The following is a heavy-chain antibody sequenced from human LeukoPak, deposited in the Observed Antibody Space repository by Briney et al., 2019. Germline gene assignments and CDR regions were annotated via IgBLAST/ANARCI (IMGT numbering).Heavy chain of an antibody. Sequence: PSETLSLTCAVYGGSFSSYYWSWIRQPPGKGLEWIGEINHSGSTNYNPSLKSRVTISVDTSKNQFSLKLTSVTAADTAVYYCATTDYGSDCYLGVMSFDPWGQGTLLTVSS. CDR3: ATTDYGSDCYLGVMSFDP. J-gene: IGHJ5*02. CDR2: INHSGST. CDR1: GGSFSSYY. V-gene: IGHV4-34*01. D-gene: IGHD2-21*01.